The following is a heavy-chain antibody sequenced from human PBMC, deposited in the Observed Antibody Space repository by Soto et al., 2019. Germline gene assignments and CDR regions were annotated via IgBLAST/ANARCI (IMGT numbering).Heavy chain of an antibody. V-gene: IGHV1-2*02. CDR1: GYTFTGYY. J-gene: IGHJ3*02. Sequence: GASVKVSCKASGYTFTGYYMHWVRQAPGQGLEWMGWINPNSGGTNYAQKFQGRVTITADKSTSTAYMELSSLRSEDTAVYYCARDCGTSCSLAFDIWGQGTMVTVSS. D-gene: IGHD2-2*01. CDR3: ARDCGTSCSLAFDI. CDR2: INPNSGGT.